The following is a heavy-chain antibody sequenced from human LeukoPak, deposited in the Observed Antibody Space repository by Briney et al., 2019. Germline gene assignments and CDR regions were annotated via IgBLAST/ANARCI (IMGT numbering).Heavy chain of an antibody. V-gene: IGHV4-4*07. CDR2: IYTSGST. Sequence: SATLSLTCTVSGGSISSYYWSWIRQPAGKGLEWIGRIYTSGSTNYNPSLKSRVTMSVDTSKNQFSLKLSSVTAADTAVYYCARDRDSSSWYPFDYWGQGTLVTVSS. J-gene: IGHJ4*02. CDR1: GGSISSYY. CDR3: ARDRDSSSWYPFDY. D-gene: IGHD6-13*01.